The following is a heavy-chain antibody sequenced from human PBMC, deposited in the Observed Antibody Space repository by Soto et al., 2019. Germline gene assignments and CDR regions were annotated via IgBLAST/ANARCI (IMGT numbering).Heavy chain of an antibody. D-gene: IGHD6-13*01. V-gene: IGHV1-18*01. CDR1: GYTFTNYA. J-gene: IGHJ4*02. CDR2: ISAYNGNT. CDR3: ARDLAAAGPFDC. Sequence: QVQLVQSGAEVKKPGASVKVSCKASGYTFTNYAFSWVRQAPGQGLEWMGWISAYNGNTNYPQKLQGRVTMTTATATSTAYMELRSLRSDDTDVYYCARDLAAAGPFDCWGQGTLVTVSS.